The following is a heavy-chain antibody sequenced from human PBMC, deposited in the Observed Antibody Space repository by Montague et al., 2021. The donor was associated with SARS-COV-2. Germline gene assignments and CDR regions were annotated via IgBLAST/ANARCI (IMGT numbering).Heavy chain of an antibody. V-gene: IGHV4-34*01. D-gene: IGHD3-22*01. CDR1: GGSLSGCH. CDR3: ARGLIDITMMVVVFTGASLYFDY. Sequence: SETLSLTCGVSGGSLSGCHWSWIRQPPGKGLEWIGEIGPSGSTNXNPSLKSRVIISLDTSKNQFSLKLSSVTAADTAVHYCARGLIDITMMVVVFTGASLYFDYWGQGILVTVSS. CDR2: IGPSGST. J-gene: IGHJ4*02.